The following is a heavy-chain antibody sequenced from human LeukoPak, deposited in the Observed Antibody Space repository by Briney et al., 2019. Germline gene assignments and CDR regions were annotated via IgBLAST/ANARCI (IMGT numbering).Heavy chain of an antibody. CDR1: GGSISSSSYY. CDR3: ALGNYYYYYMDV. CDR2: IYYSGST. D-gene: IGHD7-27*01. J-gene: IGHJ6*03. Sequence: PSETLSLTCTVSGGSISSSSYYWGWIRQPPGKGLEWIGSIYYSGSTYYNPSLKSRVTISVDTSKNQFSLKLSSVTAADTAVYYSALGNYYYYYMDVWGKGTTVTVSS. V-gene: IGHV4-39*07.